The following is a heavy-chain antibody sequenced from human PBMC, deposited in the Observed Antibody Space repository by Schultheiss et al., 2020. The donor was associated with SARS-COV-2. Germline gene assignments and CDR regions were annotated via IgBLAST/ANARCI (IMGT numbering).Heavy chain of an antibody. CDR2: IKHDGSEQ. CDR3: ARATMVRGVRVSLDY. V-gene: IGHV3-7*01. Sequence: GGSLRLSCAASGFNFKSYWMTWVRQVSGKGLEWVANIKHDGSEQYYVGSVKGRFTISRDNAKNTLYLQMNSLRAEDTAVYYCARATMVRGVRVSLDYWGQGTLVTVSS. CDR1: GFNFKSYW. D-gene: IGHD3-10*01. J-gene: IGHJ4*02.